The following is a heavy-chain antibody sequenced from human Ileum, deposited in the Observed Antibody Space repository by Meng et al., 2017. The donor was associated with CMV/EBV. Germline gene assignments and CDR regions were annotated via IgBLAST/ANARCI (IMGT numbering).Heavy chain of an antibody. V-gene: IGHV2-5*01. CDR1: GFSLSTSGVG. CDR3: AHWKRRFDY. CDR2: IYWNDDK. Sequence: RTCTFPGFSLSTSGVGLGWSRQPQGKALEWLAVIYWNDDKRYSSSLKSRLTITKDTSKNQVVLTMTHMVPVDTATYYCAHWKRRFDYWGQGTLVTVSS. J-gene: IGHJ4*02. D-gene: IGHD1-1*01.